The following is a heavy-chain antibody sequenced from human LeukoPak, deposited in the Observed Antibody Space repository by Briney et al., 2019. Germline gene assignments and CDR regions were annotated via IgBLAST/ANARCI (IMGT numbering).Heavy chain of an antibody. Sequence: GGSLTLASLPSATSVAMQSMNWDRQAPGQGLEWVSSISHGSSYSYYADSVKGRFTISRDNAENSVYLQMNSLRAEDTAVYYCARGPQFRASTGPHYFDYWGQGTLVTVSS. CDR2: ISHGSSYS. CDR3: ARGPQFRASTGPHYFDY. J-gene: IGHJ4*02. D-gene: IGHD5-24*01. V-gene: IGHV3-21*01. CDR1: ATSVAMQS.